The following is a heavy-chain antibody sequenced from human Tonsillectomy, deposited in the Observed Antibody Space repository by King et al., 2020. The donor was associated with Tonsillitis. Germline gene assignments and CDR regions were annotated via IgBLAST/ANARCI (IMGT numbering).Heavy chain of an antibody. V-gene: IGHV4-34*01. CDR2: INHSGNS. J-gene: IGHJ4*02. D-gene: IGHD2-21*01. CDR1: GGSFSDYY. CDR3: ASEIAYFDY. Sequence: VQLQQWGTGLLKPSETLSLTCAVYGGSFSDYYWTWIRQPPGKGLEWIWEINHSGNSDYNPSLKSRVTISIDTSKNQFSLRLSSVTAADTAVYYCASEIAYFDYWGQGTLVTVSS.